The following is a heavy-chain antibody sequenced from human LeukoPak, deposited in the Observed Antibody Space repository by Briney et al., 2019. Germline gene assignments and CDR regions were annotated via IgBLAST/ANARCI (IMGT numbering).Heavy chain of an antibody. CDR3: ARDGTYNDSSGYDDAFDI. CDR1: GFTFSSFW. CDR2: ISQDGSEK. V-gene: IGHV3-7*01. D-gene: IGHD3-22*01. J-gene: IGHJ3*02. Sequence: PGGSLRLSCAASGFTFSSFWMSCVRQAPGKGLECVANISQDGSEKYYVDSVKGRFTISRDNAKNSLYLQMNSLRAEDTAVYYCARDGTYNDSSGYDDAFDIWGQGTMVTVSS.